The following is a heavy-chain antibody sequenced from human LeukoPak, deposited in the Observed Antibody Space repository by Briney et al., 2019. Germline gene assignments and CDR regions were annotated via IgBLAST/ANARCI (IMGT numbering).Heavy chain of an antibody. J-gene: IGHJ4*02. CDR1: VGSVSSTTYF. CDR2: INYSGST. CDR3: ARYVAYGSGKYYFDY. V-gene: IGHV4-39*01. D-gene: IGHD3-10*01. Sequence: PSETLSLTCTVHVGSVSSTTYFWSWFRQPPGNGLEWISRINYSGSTYYNPSLKSRVTISVDTSENQFSLKLSSVTAADTAVYYCARYVAYGSGKYYFDYWGQGTLVTVSS.